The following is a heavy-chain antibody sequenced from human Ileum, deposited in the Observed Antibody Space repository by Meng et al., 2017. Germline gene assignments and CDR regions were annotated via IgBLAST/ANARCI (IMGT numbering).Heavy chain of an antibody. CDR1: GFTFSKYW. J-gene: IGHJ3*02. V-gene: IGHV3-74*01. Sequence: EVQLVESGGGLVQPGGSLSLSCAASGFTFSKYWMHWVRQAPGKGLVWVSRISSDGNSIIYADAVKGRFTVSRDNAKNTLYLQMNSLRAEDSAIYYCARDLSYSSSWSQDAFDIWGQGTVVTVSS. CDR2: ISSDGNSI. D-gene: IGHD6-13*01. CDR3: ARDLSYSSSWSQDAFDI.